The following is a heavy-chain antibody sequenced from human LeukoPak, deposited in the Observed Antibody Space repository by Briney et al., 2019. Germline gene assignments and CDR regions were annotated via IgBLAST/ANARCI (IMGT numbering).Heavy chain of an antibody. CDR1: GYTFTSYY. J-gene: IGHJ4*02. CDR3: ARDITVAVMFDY. V-gene: IGHV1-46*01. D-gene: IGHD6-19*01. CDR2: INPSDGST. Sequence: ASVNVCCKASGYTFTSYYMHWVRQAPGQGLEWMGVINPSDGSTTYARKFQGRVTMTRDTSTSTVYMELSSLRSEDTAVYYCARDITVAVMFDYWGQGTLVTVSS.